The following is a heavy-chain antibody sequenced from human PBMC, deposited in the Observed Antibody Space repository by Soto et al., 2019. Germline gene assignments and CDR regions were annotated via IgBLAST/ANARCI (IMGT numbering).Heavy chain of an antibody. CDR3: ARDPGATSFDF. J-gene: IGHJ4*02. CDR2: INTSNDNK. Sequence: APLKVSCEASGYTFTNDGISWGRQATGEGLEWVGWINTSNDNKLYAQKLQGRLTLTTDTSTSTAYMDLTTLRSDDTAAYFCARDPGATSFDFWAQGTLFTVSS. CDR1: GYTFTNDG. V-gene: IGHV1-18*01. D-gene: IGHD1-26*01.